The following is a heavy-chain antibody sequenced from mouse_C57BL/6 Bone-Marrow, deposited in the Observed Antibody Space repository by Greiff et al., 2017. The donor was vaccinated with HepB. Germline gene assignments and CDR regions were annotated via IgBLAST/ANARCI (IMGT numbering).Heavy chain of an antibody. CDR1: GYTFTSYW. J-gene: IGHJ4*01. Sequence: VQLQQPGAELVMPGASVKLSCKASGYTFTSYWMHWVKQRPGQGLEWIGEIDPSDSYTNYNQKFKGKSTLTVDTYSSTAYMQLSSLPSEDSAVYYCSRSGLYYYGYAMDYWGQGTSVTVSS. CDR2: IDPSDSYT. D-gene: IGHD1-1*01. V-gene: IGHV1-69*01. CDR3: SRSGLYYYGYAMDY.